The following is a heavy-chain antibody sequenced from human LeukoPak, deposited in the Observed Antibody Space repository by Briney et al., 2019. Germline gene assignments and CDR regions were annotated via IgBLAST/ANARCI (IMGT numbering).Heavy chain of an antibody. CDR3: ARNRGEGFDP. V-gene: IGHV1-8*01. CDR2: MSPINGNT. Sequence: ASVKVSCKASGYTFTSYDINWVRQAAGQRLEWMGWMSPINGNTGYAQKFQGRVTMTRNTSISTAYMELSSLRFEDTAVYYCARNRGEGFDPWGQGTLVTVSS. J-gene: IGHJ5*02. D-gene: IGHD1-14*01. CDR1: GYTFTSYD.